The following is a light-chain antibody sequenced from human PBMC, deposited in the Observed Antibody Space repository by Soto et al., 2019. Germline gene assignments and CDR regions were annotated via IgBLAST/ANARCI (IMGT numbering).Light chain of an antibody. Sequence: DLQMTQSPSSLSASVGDRVTVSCRARQNIGTYLNWYQQKSGQAPKVLISDASSLQSGVPSRFSGSGYGTDFTLTISSLQPEDYATYYCQQSYNTPLTFGGGTKVEI. V-gene: IGKV1-39*01. CDR2: DAS. CDR1: QNIGTY. J-gene: IGKJ4*01. CDR3: QQSYNTPLT.